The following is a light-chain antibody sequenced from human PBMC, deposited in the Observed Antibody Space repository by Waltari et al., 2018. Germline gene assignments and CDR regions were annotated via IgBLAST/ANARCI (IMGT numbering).Light chain of an antibody. Sequence: QAGLTQPPSVSKDLRQTATLTCTGNSNNVGNQGAAWLQQYQRLPPKLLFYRNNNRPSGISARFSASRSGNTASLTITGLQPEDEADYYCSAWDSNLSAWVFGGGTKLTVL. J-gene: IGLJ3*02. CDR1: SNNVGNQG. V-gene: IGLV10-54*04. CDR3: SAWDSNLSAWV. CDR2: RNN.